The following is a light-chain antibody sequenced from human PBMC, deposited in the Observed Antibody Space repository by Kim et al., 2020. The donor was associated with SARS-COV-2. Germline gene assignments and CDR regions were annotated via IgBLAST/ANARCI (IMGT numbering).Light chain of an antibody. CDR2: QDS. V-gene: IGLV3-1*01. CDR3: QAWDSSTAV. J-gene: IGLJ3*02. Sequence: VSPGQTASITCSGDKLGDKYACWYQQKPGQSPVLVIYQDSKRPSGIPERFSGSNSGNTATLNISGTQAMDEADYYCQAWDSSTAVFGGGTQLTVL. CDR1: KLGDKY.